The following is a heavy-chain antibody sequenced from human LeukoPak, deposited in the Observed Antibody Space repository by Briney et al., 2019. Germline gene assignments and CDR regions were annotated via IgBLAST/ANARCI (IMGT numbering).Heavy chain of an antibody. Sequence: GGSLRLSCAASGFTFSNYGMSWVRQAPGKGLEWVSDISGSGGTTYYADSVKGRFTISRDNSKNTLYLQMNSLRAEDTAVYYCAKDSSVVPLDVWGKGTTVTVSS. CDR1: GFTFSNYG. CDR3: AKDSSVVPLDV. V-gene: IGHV3-23*01. J-gene: IGHJ6*04. CDR2: ISGSGGTT. D-gene: IGHD4-23*01.